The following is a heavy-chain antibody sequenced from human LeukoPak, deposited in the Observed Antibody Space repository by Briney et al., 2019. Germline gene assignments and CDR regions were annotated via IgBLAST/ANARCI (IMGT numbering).Heavy chain of an antibody. V-gene: IGHV4-59*02. J-gene: IGHJ4*02. Sequence: PSETLSFNCSVYGGSVSCYYWSWIRQPPGKGLEWIGYIYYSGSTNYNPSLKSRVTISVDTSKNQFSLKLSSVTAADTAVYYCARGRDGYNWGQGTLVTVSS. D-gene: IGHD5-24*01. CDR1: GGSVSCYY. CDR3: ARGRDGYN. CDR2: IYYSGST.